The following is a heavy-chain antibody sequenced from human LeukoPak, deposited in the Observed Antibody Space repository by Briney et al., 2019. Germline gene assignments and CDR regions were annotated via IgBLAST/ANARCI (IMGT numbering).Heavy chain of an antibody. J-gene: IGHJ4*02. CDR3: ARISGFPRFYYFDY. V-gene: IGHV4-59*01. D-gene: IGHD6-25*01. Sequence: SETLSLTCTVSGGSISSYYWSWIRQPPGKGLEWIGYIYYSGSTNYNPSLKSRVTISVDTSKNQFSPKLSSVTAADTAVYYCARISGFPRFYYFDYWGQGTLVTVSS. CDR1: GGSISSYY. CDR2: IYYSGST.